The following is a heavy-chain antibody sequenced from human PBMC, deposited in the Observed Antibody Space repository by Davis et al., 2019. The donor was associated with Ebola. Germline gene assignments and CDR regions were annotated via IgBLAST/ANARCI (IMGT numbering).Heavy chain of an antibody. CDR1: GYTFTSYW. CDR2: IYPGDSDT. J-gene: IGHJ3*02. D-gene: IGHD3-3*01. CDR3: ARLRPRTIFGVVIDIPQGAFDI. Sequence: GESLKISCKGSGYTFTSYWIGWVRQVPGKGLEWMGIIYPGDSDTRYSPSFQGQVTISADKSISTAYLQWSSLKASDNAMYYCARLRPRTIFGVVIDIPQGAFDIWGQGTTVTVSS. V-gene: IGHV5-51*01.